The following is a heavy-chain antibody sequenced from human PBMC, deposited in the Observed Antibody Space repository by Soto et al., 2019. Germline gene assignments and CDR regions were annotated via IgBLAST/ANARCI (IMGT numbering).Heavy chain of an antibody. D-gene: IGHD1-7*01. V-gene: IGHV1-8*01. Sequence: ASVKVSCKASGYTFTSYDINWVRQATGQGLEWMGWMNPNSGNTGYAQKFQGRVTMTRNTSISTAYMELSSLRSGDTAGYYCVRAVNDAKKKTNDYWGQGNLVTVSS. CDR1: GYTFTSYD. J-gene: IGHJ4*01. CDR2: MNPNSGNT. CDR3: VRAVNDAKKKTNDY.